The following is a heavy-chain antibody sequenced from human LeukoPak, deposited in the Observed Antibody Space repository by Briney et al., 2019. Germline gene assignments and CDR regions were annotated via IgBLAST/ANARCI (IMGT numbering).Heavy chain of an antibody. CDR2: ISGSGGST. V-gene: IGHV3-23*01. Sequence: GGSLRLSCAASGFTFSGYAMSWVRQAPGKGLEWVSAISGSGGSTYYADSVKGWFTISRDNSKNTLYLQMSSLRAEDTAVYYCAKVPYYYDSSGYYWGQGTLVTVSS. J-gene: IGHJ4*02. D-gene: IGHD3-22*01. CDR3: AKVPYYYDSSGYY. CDR1: GFTFSGYA.